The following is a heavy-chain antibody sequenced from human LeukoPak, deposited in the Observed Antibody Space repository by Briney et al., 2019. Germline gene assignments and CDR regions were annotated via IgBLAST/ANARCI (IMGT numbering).Heavy chain of an antibody. CDR3: ARGEGMVTTFEVLGY. CDR2: ISSSSSTI. D-gene: IGHD3-10*02. V-gene: IGHV3-48*01. CDR1: GLIFSSYS. J-gene: IGHJ4*02. Sequence: PGGSLRLSCAASGLIFSSYSMNWVRQAPGKGLQWISYISSSSSTIYYADSVKGRFTISRDNSKNTLYLQMNSLRAEDTAVYYCARGEGMVTTFEVLGYWGQGTLVTVSS.